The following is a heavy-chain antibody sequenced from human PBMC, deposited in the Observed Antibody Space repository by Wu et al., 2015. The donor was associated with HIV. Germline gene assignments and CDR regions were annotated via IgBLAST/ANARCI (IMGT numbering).Heavy chain of an antibody. V-gene: IGHV1-69*05. Sequence: QVQLVQSGAEVKKPGSSVKVSCMSSGDTFSTYVISWVRQAPGQGLEWMGGIIPLFGTANYAQRIQGRVTITTDESATTSYMELSSLRSDDTAVYYCATARLVHVGGIHHYGLDVWGQGTAVTVSS. D-gene: IGHD3-16*01. J-gene: IGHJ6*02. CDR2: IIPLFGTA. CDR1: GDTFSTYV. CDR3: ATARLVHVGGIHHYGLDV.